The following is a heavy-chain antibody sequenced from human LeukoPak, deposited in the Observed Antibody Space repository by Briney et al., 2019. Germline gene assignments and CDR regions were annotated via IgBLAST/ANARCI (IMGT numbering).Heavy chain of an antibody. D-gene: IGHD3-22*01. CDR1: GFTFGSYA. Sequence: GGSLRVSCAASGFTFGSYAMSWVRQAPGKGLEWVSAISGSGGSTYYADSVKGRFTISRDNSKNTLYLQMNSLRAEDTAVYYCASPKRGDYYDSSGPLELDYWGQGTLVTVSS. CDR2: ISGSGGST. V-gene: IGHV3-23*01. J-gene: IGHJ4*02. CDR3: ASPKRGDYYDSSGPLELDY.